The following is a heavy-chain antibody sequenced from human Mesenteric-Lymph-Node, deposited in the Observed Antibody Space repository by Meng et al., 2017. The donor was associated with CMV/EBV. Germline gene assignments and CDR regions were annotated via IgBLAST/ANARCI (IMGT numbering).Heavy chain of an antibody. CDR1: GYTFTGYY. Sequence: ASVKVSCKASGYTFTGYYMHWVRQAPGQGLEWMGWINPSGGSTSYAQKFQGRVTITADKSTSTAYMELSSLRSEDTAVYYCARGRSDIVATIEYYFDYWGQGTLVTVSS. CDR2: INPSGGST. J-gene: IGHJ4*02. D-gene: IGHD5-12*01. CDR3: ARGRSDIVATIEYYFDY. V-gene: IGHV1-46*01.